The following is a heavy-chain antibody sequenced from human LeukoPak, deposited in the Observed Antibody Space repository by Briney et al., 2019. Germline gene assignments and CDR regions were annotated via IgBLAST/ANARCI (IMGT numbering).Heavy chain of an antibody. CDR3: ANSIAARTYYYYGMDV. Sequence: SVKVSCKASGGTFSSYAISWVRQAPGQGLEWMGRIIPILGIANYAQKFQGRVTITADKSTSTAYMELSSLRSEDTAVYYCANSIAARTYYYYGMDVWGQGTTVTVSS. J-gene: IGHJ6*02. CDR2: IIPILGIA. CDR1: GGTFSSYA. D-gene: IGHD6-6*01. V-gene: IGHV1-69*04.